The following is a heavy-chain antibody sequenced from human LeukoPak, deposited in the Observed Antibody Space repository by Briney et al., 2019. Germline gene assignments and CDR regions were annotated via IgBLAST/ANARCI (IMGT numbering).Heavy chain of an antibody. J-gene: IGHJ4*02. V-gene: IGHV3-48*01. CDR1: GFTFSTYT. CDR2: ISSSSSTI. D-gene: IGHD1-26*01. CDR3: ARDWGELLLPFDY. Sequence: GGSLRLSCAVSGFTFSTYTMNWVRQAPGKGLEWVSYISSSSSTIYYADSVKGRFTISRDNAKNSLYLQMNSLRAEDTAVYYCARDWGELLLPFDYWGQGTLVTVSS.